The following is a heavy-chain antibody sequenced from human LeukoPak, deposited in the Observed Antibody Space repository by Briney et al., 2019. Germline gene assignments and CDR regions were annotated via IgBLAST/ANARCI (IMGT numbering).Heavy chain of an antibody. D-gene: IGHD6-19*01. J-gene: IGHJ6*02. CDR1: GGSISSYY. CDR3: ARHEPYRVPVAGTYYSYPMDV. V-gene: IGHV4-59*08. CDR2: IHYSGST. Sequence: SGTLSLTCSVSGGSISSYYWSWIRQPPGKGLEWIAYIHYSGSTNYNPSLKSRLTISVDTSKNQFSLKLTSVTAADTAVYYCARHEPYRVPVAGTYYSYPMDVWGQGTTVTVSS.